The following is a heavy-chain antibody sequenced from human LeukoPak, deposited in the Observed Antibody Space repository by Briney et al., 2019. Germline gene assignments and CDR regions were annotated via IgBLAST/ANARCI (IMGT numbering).Heavy chain of an antibody. V-gene: IGHV3-7*01. CDR3: VGNGSYYGLGG. CDR2: INQVASEK. CDR1: GFTIYLLS. D-gene: IGHD1-26*01. Sequence: GGSVTRTCSGCGFTIYLLSLVRQGQAPGKGLEWVANINQVASEKNYVDSVKGRFTISRDNAKNSLYLQMNSVRAEDTAMYYCVGNGSYYGLGGWGQGALVSVSS. J-gene: IGHJ1*01.